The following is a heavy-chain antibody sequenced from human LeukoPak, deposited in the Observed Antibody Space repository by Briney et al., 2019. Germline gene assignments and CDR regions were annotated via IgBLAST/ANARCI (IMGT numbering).Heavy chain of an antibody. CDR3: ARWMGVNYSDY. D-gene: IGHD3-16*01. CDR1: GYTFTSYY. V-gene: IGHV1-2*02. Sequence: GASVKVSCKASGYTFTSYYMHWVRQAPGQGLEWMGWINPNSGGTNYAQKFQGRVTTTRDTSISTAYMELSRLRSDDTAVYYCARWMGVNYSDYWGQGTLVTVSS. CDR2: INPNSGGT. J-gene: IGHJ4*02.